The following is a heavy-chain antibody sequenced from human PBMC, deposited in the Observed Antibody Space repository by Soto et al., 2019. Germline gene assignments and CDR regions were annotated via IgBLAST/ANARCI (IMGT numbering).Heavy chain of an antibody. J-gene: IGHJ5*02. D-gene: IGHD3-3*01. V-gene: IGHV1-18*01. CDR1: GYTLTSYG. Sequence: GASVKVSCKASGYTLTSYGISWVRQAPGQRLEWMGWISAYNGNTNYAQKLQGRVTMTTDTSTSTAYMELRSLRSDDTAVYYCARSGGSFGVVILGNWFDPWGQGTLVTVSS. CDR3: ARSGGSFGVVILGNWFDP. CDR2: ISAYNGNT.